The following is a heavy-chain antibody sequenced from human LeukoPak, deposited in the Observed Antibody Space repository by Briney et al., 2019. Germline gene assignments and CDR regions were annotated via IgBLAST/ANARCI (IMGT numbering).Heavy chain of an antibody. J-gene: IGHJ4*02. D-gene: IGHD2-2*01. CDR2: ISWNSGSI. CDR1: GFTFDDYA. CDR3: ARDLDQPGDPRFDY. V-gene: IGHV3-9*01. Sequence: PGGSLRLSCAASGFTFDDYAMHWVRQAPGKGLEWVSGISWNSGSIGYADSVKGRFTISRDNAKNTLYLQMNSLRAEDTAVYYCARDLDQPGDPRFDYWGQGTLVTVSS.